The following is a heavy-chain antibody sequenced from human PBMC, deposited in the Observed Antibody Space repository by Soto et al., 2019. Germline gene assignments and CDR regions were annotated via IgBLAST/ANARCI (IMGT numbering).Heavy chain of an antibody. V-gene: IGHV4-39*01. CDR2: IYYDGST. D-gene: IGHD3-9*01. CDR3: ARQYIDYDVLTRSLSLYYFDF. Sequence: SETLSLTCTVSGGSISSSSSYYWGWIRQPPGMGLEWIGSIYYDGSTYYNSSLRSRLTISVDTSQNQFSLRLSSVTASDTADYYCARQYIDYDVLTRSLSLYYFDFWGQGLLVTVSS. CDR1: GGSISSSSSYY. J-gene: IGHJ4*02.